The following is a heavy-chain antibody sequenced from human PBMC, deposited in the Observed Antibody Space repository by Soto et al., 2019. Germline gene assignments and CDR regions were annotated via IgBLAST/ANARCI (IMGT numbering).Heavy chain of an antibody. CDR1: GGSINSSY. CDR2: IHYSGST. J-gene: IGHJ2*01. D-gene: IGHD3-22*01. V-gene: IGHV4-59*01. CDR3: ARMSYFYDKWYFDL. Sequence: PSETLSLTCTVSGGSINSSYWSWIRQPPGKGLEYIGYIHYSGSTNYNPSLKGRVTISVDTSKNQFSLKLSSVTAADTATYYCARMSYFYDKWYFDLWGRGTLVTVSS.